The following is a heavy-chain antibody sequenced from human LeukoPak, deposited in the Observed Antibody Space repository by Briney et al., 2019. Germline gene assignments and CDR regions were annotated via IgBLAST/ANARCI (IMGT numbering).Heavy chain of an antibody. CDR3: ARDRRYYDSSGYYYYYYGMDV. V-gene: IGHV3-53*01. D-gene: IGHD3-22*01. CDR2: ICSGGST. J-gene: IGHJ6*02. Sequence: GGSLRLSCAASGFTVSSNYMSWVRQAPGKGLEWVSVICSGGSTYYADSVKGRFTISRDNSKNTLYLQMNSLRAEDTAVYYCARDRRYYDSSGYYYYYYGMDVWGQGTTVTVSS. CDR1: GFTVSSNY.